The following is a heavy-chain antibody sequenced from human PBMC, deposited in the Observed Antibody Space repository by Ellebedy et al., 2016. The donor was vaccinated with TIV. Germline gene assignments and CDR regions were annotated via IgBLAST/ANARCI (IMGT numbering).Heavy chain of an antibody. V-gene: IGHV4-59*08. CDR3: ARHRSDRPFDY. CDR1: GGSISSYY. J-gene: IGHJ4*02. D-gene: IGHD3-3*01. Sequence: MPSETLSLTCTVSGGSISSYYWSWIRQPPGKGLEWLGYIYYTGSTSYNPTLKIRLPISADTSKNQFSLRLSSVTDADTSGYYCARHRSDRPFDYWGQGTLVTVSS. CDR2: IYYTGST.